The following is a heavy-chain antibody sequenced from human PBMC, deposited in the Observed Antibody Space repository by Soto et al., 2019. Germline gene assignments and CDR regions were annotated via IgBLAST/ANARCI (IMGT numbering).Heavy chain of an antibody. CDR2: ISYDGSNK. Sequence: GGSLRLSCAASGFTFSSYGMHWVRQAPGKGLEWVAVISYDGSNKYYADSVKGRFTISRDNSKNTLYLQMNSLRAEDTAVYYCAKDREPYCTNGVCYTLDYWGQGTLVTVSS. J-gene: IGHJ4*02. D-gene: IGHD2-8*01. CDR1: GFTFSSYG. CDR3: AKDREPYCTNGVCYTLDY. V-gene: IGHV3-30*18.